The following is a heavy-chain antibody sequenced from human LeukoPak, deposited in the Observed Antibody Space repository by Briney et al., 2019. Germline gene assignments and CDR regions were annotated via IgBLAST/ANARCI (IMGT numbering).Heavy chain of an antibody. Sequence: SETLSLTCTVSGGTISNYYWSWIRQPPGKGLEWIGYIFYLGSTNYNPSLKSRVTISVDTSKNQFSLKLNSVTAADTVVYYCARVPFYYGSGSYMDYWGQGTLVIVSS. D-gene: IGHD3-10*01. CDR1: GGTISNYY. CDR2: IFYLGST. J-gene: IGHJ4*02. CDR3: ARVPFYYGSGSYMDY. V-gene: IGHV4-59*01.